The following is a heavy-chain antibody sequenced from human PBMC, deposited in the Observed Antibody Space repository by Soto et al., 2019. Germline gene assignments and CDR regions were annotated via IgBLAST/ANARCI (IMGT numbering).Heavy chain of an antibody. CDR1: GGSFSGYY. D-gene: IGHD3-9*01. CDR3: ARGHYDILTGYFIAYYYYGMDV. CDR2: INHSGST. J-gene: IGHJ6*02. Sequence: KSSETLSLTCAVYGGSFSGYYWSWIRQPPGKGLEWIGEINHSGSTNYNPSLKSRVTISVDTSKNRFSLKLSSVTAADTAVYYCARGHYDILTGYFIAYYYYGMDVWGQGTTVTVSS. V-gene: IGHV4-34*01.